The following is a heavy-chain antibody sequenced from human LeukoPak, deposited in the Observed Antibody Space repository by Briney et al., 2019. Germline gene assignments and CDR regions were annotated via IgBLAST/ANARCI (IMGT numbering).Heavy chain of an antibody. J-gene: IGHJ4*02. CDR1: GFTFSSYW. CDR2: IKKDGSEK. D-gene: IGHD6-13*01. V-gene: IGHV3-7*01. Sequence: GGSPRLSCAASGFTFSSYWMSWVRQAPGKGLEWVANIKKDGSEKYYVDSVKGRFTISRDNAKNSLYLQMNSLRAEDTAVYFCARHVIAVADTDYFDYWGQGTLVTVSS. CDR3: ARHVIAVADTDYFDY.